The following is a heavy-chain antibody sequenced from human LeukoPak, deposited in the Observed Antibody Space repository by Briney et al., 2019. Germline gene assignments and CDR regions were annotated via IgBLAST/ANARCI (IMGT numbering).Heavy chain of an antibody. CDR1: GYTFISYD. J-gene: IGHJ6*03. Sequence: ASVKVSCKASGYTFISYDISWVRQAPGQGLEWMGWISAYNGNTNYAQNLQGRVTMTTDTSTSTAYMELRSLRSDDTAVYYCARGYYDSQSDYYYMDVWGKGTTVTISS. CDR2: ISAYNGNT. CDR3: ARGYYDSQSDYYYMDV. D-gene: IGHD3-22*01. V-gene: IGHV1-18*01.